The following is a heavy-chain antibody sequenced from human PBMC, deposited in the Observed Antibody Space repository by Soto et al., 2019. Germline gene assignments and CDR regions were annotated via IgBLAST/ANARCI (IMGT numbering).Heavy chain of an antibody. CDR3: ARRYCSGGSCYRPRKGEAAFDI. Sequence: QVQLQQWGAGLLKPSETLSLTCAVYGGSFSGYYWSWIRQPPGKGLEWIGEINHSGSTNYNPSLKSRVNISVDTSKNQFSLKLSSVTAADTAVYYCARRYCSGGSCYRPRKGEAAFDIWGQGTMVTVSS. D-gene: IGHD2-15*01. CDR2: INHSGST. CDR1: GGSFSGYY. J-gene: IGHJ3*02. V-gene: IGHV4-34*01.